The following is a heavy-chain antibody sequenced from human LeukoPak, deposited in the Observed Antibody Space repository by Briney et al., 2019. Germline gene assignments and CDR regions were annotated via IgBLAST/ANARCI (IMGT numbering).Heavy chain of an antibody. CDR3: ARGGYCSSTSCYDWFDP. J-gene: IGHJ5*02. CDR1: GGSISSYY. D-gene: IGHD2-2*01. CDR2: INHSGST. Sequence: SETLSLTCTVSGGSISSYYWSWIRQPPGEGLEWIGEINHSGSTNYNPSLKSRVTISVDTSKNQFSLKLSSVTAADTAVYYCARGGYCSSTSCYDWFDPWGQGTLVTVSS. V-gene: IGHV4-34*01.